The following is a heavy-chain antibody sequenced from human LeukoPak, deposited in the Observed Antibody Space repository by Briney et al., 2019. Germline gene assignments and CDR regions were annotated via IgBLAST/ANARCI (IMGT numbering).Heavy chain of an antibody. J-gene: IGHJ4*02. CDR3: TTDVDCGDYTTHHLDY. D-gene: IGHD4-17*01. CDR2: IKSKTDGGTT. CDR1: GFTFSNAW. V-gene: IGHV3-15*01. Sequence: PGGSLRLSCAASGFTFSNAWMSWVRQAPGKGLEWVGRIKSKTDGGTTDYAAPVKGRFTISRDDSKNTLYLQMNSLKTEDTAVYYCTTDVDCGDYTTHHLDYWGQGTLVTVSS.